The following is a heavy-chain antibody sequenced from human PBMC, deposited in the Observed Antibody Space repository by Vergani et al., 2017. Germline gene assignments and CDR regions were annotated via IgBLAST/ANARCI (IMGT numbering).Heavy chain of an antibody. V-gene: IGHV3-21*04. CDR2: ISSSSSYI. J-gene: IGHJ6*03. CDR3: ARVRARIQLWSRTNYYYMDV. Sequence: EVQLVESGGGLVQPGGSLRLSCAASGFTFSSYEMNWVRQAPGKGLEWVSSISSSSSYIYYADSVKGRFTISRDNSKNTLYLQMNSLRAEDTAVYYCARVRARIQLWSRTNYYYMDVWGKGTTVTVSS. CDR1: GFTFSSYE. D-gene: IGHD5-18*01.